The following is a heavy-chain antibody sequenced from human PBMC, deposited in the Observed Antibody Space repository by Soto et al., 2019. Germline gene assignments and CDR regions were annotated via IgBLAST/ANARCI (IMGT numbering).Heavy chain of an antibody. V-gene: IGHV4-34*01. J-gene: IGHJ5*02. CDR2: INHSGTT. CDR1: GGSFSGYY. CDR3: ARHRTGTSTTFEENWFDP. D-gene: IGHD3-3*01. Sequence: QVQLQQWGAGLLKPSETLSLTCGVYGGSFSGYYWSWIRQSPGKGPEWIGEINHSGTTDYNPSLESRVTISVDTSKTQISLRLNSVTAADTAVYYCARHRTGTSTTFEENWFDPWGQGTRVTVSS.